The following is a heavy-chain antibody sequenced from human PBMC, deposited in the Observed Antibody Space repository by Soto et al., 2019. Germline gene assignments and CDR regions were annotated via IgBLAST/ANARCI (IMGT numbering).Heavy chain of an antibody. CDR3: ARSEGAVYVDY. V-gene: IGHV4-31*03. J-gene: IGHJ4*02. D-gene: IGHD2-8*01. CDR1: GGSISSGGYY. Sequence: QVQLQESGPGPVKPSQTLSLTCTVSGGSISSGGYYWSWIRQHPGKGLEWIGYIYYSGRTYYNPSLKSRVTISVDTSKNQFSLKLSSVTAADTAVYYCARSEGAVYVDYWGQGTLVTVSS. CDR2: IYYSGRT.